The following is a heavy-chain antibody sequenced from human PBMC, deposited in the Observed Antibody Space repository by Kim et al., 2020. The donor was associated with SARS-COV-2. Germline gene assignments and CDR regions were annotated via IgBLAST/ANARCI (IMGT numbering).Heavy chain of an antibody. Sequence: GGSLRLSCAASGFTFSSYSMNWVRQAPGKGLEWVSYISSSSSTIYYADSVKGRFTISRDNAKNSLYLQMNSLRDEDTAVYYCYGSTSCSYETCDAFDIWGQGTMVTVSS. J-gene: IGHJ3*02. D-gene: IGHD2-2*01. CDR1: GFTFSSYS. CDR2: ISSSSSTI. CDR3: YGSTSCSYETCDAFDI. V-gene: IGHV3-48*02.